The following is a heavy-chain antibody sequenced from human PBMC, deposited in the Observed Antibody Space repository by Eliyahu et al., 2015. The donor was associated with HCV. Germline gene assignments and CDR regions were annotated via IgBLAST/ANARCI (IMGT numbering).Heavy chain of an antibody. CDR1: GFTFSSYW. CDR2: INSDGSST. Sequence: VESGGGLVQPGGSLRLSCAASGFTFSSYWMHWVRQAPGKGLVWVSRINSDGSSTSHADSVKGRFTISRDNAKNTLYLQMNSLRAEDTAVYYCARDPRAYYDSSGPGYWGQGTLVTVSS. CDR3: ARDPRAYYDSSGPGY. V-gene: IGHV3-74*01. J-gene: IGHJ4*02. D-gene: IGHD3-22*01.